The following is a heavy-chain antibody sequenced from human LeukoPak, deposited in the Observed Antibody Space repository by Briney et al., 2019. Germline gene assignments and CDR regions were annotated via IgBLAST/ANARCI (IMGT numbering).Heavy chain of an antibody. CDR1: GFTFDVYG. D-gene: IGHD6-13*01. CDR2: INWNGGST. V-gene: IGHV3-20*04. CDR3: ARDLGYSSSWNWFDP. Sequence: GGSLRLSCAASGFTFDVYGMSWVRQAPGKGLEWVSGINWNGGSTGYADSVKGRFTISRDNAKNSLYLQVNSLRAEDTALYYCARDLGYSSSWNWFDPWGQGTLVTVSS. J-gene: IGHJ5*02.